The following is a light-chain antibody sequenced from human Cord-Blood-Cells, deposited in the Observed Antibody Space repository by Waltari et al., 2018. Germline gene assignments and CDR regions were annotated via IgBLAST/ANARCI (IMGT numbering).Light chain of an antibody. CDR3: QAWDSSSVV. Sequence: YELTQPPSVSVSPGPTASITCSGAKLGDKYACWYQQKPGQSPVLVIYQDSKRPSGIPERFSGSNSGNTATLTISGTQAMDEADYYCQAWDSSSVVFGGGTKLTVL. V-gene: IGLV3-1*01. J-gene: IGLJ2*01. CDR2: QDS. CDR1: KLGDKY.